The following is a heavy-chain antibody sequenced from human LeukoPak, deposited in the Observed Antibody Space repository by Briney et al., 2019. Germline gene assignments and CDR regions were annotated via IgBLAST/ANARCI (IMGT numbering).Heavy chain of an antibody. Sequence: PSETLSLTCTVSGGSISSYYWSWIRQPPGKGLEWIGYIYYSGSTNYKPSLKSRVTISVDTSKNQFSLKLSSVTAADTAVYYCARWLVTKGMDVWGQGTTVTVSS. CDR1: GGSISSYY. CDR2: IYYSGST. V-gene: IGHV4-59*08. J-gene: IGHJ6*02. D-gene: IGHD4-17*01. CDR3: ARWLVTKGMDV.